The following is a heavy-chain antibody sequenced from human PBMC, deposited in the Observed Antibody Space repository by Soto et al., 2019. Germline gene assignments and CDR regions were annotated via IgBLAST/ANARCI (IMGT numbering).Heavy chain of an antibody. J-gene: IGHJ6*02. D-gene: IGHD2-8*01. Sequence: PGGPLRLSCPASGFTFGDYAMSWVRQAPGKGLEWVGFIRSKATGGTTDYAASVKGRFTISRDDSKSIAYLQMNSLRAEDTAVYYCAKARRFPTLYYYYYGMDVWGQGTTVTVSS. CDR3: AKARRFPTLYYYYYGMDV. CDR2: IRSKATGGTT. CDR1: GFTFGDYA. V-gene: IGHV3-49*04.